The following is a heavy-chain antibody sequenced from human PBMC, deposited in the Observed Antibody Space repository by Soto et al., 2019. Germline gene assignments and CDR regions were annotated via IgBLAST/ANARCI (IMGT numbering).Heavy chain of an antibody. CDR2: IYTGGST. D-gene: IGHD1-26*01. CDR1: GFTVSSNY. CDR3: ARDRLGGTYWYFDL. V-gene: IGHV3-66*01. Sequence: EVQLVESGGGLVQPGGSLRLSCAASGFTVSSNYLSWVRQAPGKGLEWVSVIYTGGSTYYADSVKGRFTTSRDNSKNTLYLQMNGLRAEDTAVYYCARDRLGGTYWYFDLWGRGTLVTVSS. J-gene: IGHJ2*01.